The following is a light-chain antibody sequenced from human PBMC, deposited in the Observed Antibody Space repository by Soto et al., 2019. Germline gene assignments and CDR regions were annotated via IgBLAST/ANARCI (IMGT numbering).Light chain of an antibody. V-gene: IGLV2-23*02. J-gene: IGLJ1*01. Sequence: QSALTQPASVSGSPGQSITISCTGTSSDVGGYNFVSWYQQYPGKAPKLMIHDVTSRPSGVSNRFSGSKSGTTASLTISGLQAEDEADYYCCSYAGSNYVFGTGTKVTV. CDR1: SSDVGGYNF. CDR2: DVT. CDR3: CSYAGSNYV.